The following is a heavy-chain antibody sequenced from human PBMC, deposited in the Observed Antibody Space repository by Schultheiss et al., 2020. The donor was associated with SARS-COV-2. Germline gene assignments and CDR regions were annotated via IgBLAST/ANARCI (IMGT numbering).Heavy chain of an antibody. V-gene: IGHV3-48*04. CDR1: GFTFSSYS. J-gene: IGHJ5*02. CDR3: ARGFNDIFRWFDP. Sequence: GGSLRLSCAASGFTFSSYSMNWVRQAPGKGLEWVSYISSSSSTIYYADSVKGRFTISRDNAKNSLYLQMNSLRAEDTAVYYCARGFNDIFRWFDPWGQGTRVTVSS. CDR2: ISSSSSTI. D-gene: IGHD3-9*01.